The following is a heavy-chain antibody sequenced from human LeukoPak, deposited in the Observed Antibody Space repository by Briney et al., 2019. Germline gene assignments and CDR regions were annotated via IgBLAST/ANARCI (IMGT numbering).Heavy chain of an antibody. Sequence: GGSLRLSCAASGFTFSSYSMNWVRQAPGKGLEWVSSISSSSSYIYYADSVKGRFTISRDNAKNSLYLQMNSLRAEDTAVYYCARVNGRTAFDIWGQGTMVTVSS. CDR3: ARVNGRTAFDI. CDR1: GFTFSSYS. V-gene: IGHV3-21*01. D-gene: IGHD2-8*01. CDR2: ISSSSSYI. J-gene: IGHJ3*02.